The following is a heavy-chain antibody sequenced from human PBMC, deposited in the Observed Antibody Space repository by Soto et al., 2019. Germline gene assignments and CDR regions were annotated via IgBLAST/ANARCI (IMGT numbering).Heavy chain of an antibody. CDR3: ARGAEGAADDAFDI. J-gene: IGHJ3*02. Sequence: GGSLRLSCAASGFTFSSYWMHWVRQAPGKGLVWVSRINSDGSSTSYADSVKGRFTISRDNAKNTLYLQMNSLRAEDTAVYYCARGAEGAADDAFDIWGQGTMVTVSS. V-gene: IGHV3-74*01. CDR2: INSDGSST. D-gene: IGHD6-13*01. CDR1: GFTFSSYW.